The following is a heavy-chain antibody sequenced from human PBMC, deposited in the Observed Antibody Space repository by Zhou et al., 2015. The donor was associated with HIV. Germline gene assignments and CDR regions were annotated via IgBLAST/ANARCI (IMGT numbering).Heavy chain of an antibody. V-gene: IGHV1-69*06. Sequence: QVQLVQSGAEVKKPGSSVKVSCKASGGTFSNHGISWVRQAPGQGLEWMGGIVPFFGTANYAQKFQGRVTITADKSTSTAYMELSSLRSEDTAAYYCARGGAWELRDYFDYWGQGTLVTVSS. J-gene: IGHJ4*02. CDR1: GGTFSNHG. CDR2: IVPFFGTA. CDR3: ARGGAWELRDYFDY. D-gene: IGHD1-26*01.